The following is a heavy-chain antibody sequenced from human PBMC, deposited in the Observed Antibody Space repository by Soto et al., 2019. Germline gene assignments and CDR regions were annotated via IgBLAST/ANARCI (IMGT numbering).Heavy chain of an antibody. V-gene: IGHV4-59*01. J-gene: IGHJ4*02. D-gene: IGHD3-16*02. CDR2: IYYSGST. CDR1: GGSISSYY. CDR3: ASSSYYVWGSYRLGYFDY. Sequence: SETLSLTCTVSGGSISSYYWSWIRQPPGKGMEWIGYIYYSGSTNYNPSLKSRVTIPVDPSKNQFSLKLSSVTAADTAVYYCASSSYYVWGSYRLGYFDYWGQGTLVTVSS.